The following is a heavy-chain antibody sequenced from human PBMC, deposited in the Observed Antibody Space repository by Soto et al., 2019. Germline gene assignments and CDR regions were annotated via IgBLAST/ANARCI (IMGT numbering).Heavy chain of an antibody. J-gene: IGHJ5*02. Sequence: SETLSLTCTVSGGSISSYYWSWIRQPPGKGLEWIGYIYYSGSTNYNPSLKSRVTISVDTSKNQFSLKLSSVTAADTAVYYCARATQRAAARWFDPWGQGTLVTVSS. CDR2: IYYSGST. CDR3: ARATQRAAARWFDP. D-gene: IGHD6-13*01. CDR1: GGSISSYY. V-gene: IGHV4-59*01.